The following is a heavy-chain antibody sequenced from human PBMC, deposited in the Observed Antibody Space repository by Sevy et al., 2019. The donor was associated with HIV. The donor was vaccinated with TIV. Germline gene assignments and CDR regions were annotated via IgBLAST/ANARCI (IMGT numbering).Heavy chain of an antibody. V-gene: IGHV3-30*18. CDR2: ISYDGSNK. CDR3: AKDLVDIVVVPAAIKTYYYGMDV. CDR1: GFTFSSYG. J-gene: IGHJ6*02. Sequence: GGSLRLSCAASGFTFSSYGMHWVRQAPGKGLEWVAVISYDGSNKYYAYSVKGRFTISRDNSKNTLYLQMNSLRAEDRAVYYCAKDLVDIVVVPAAIKTYYYGMDVWGQGTTVTVSS. D-gene: IGHD2-2*03.